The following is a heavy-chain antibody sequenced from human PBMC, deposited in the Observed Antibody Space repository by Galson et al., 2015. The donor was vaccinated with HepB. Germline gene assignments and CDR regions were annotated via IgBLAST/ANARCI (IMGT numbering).Heavy chain of an antibody. V-gene: IGHV3-30*04. CDR1: GFSFTTYN. CDR2: ISGDGKTT. J-gene: IGHJ4*02. Sequence: SLRLSCAASGFSFTTYNMHWVRQGPVKGLEWLAIISGDGKTTFYADSVRGRFTTSRDNSKNTLFLQMHSLRPEDTAVYYCARDFNWNYDYWGQGTLVTVSS. D-gene: IGHD1-1*01. CDR3: ARDFNWNYDY.